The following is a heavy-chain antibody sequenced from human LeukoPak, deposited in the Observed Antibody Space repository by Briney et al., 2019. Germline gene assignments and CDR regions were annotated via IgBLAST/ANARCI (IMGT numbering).Heavy chain of an antibody. J-gene: IGHJ6*02. Sequence: SETLSLTCAVYGGSFSGYYWSWIRQPPGKGLEWIGEINHSGSTNHNPSLKSRVTISVDTSKNQFSLKLSSVTAADTAVYYCARGRKYSSSPRYYYYYGMDVRGQGTTVTVSS. CDR3: ARGRKYSSSPRYYYYYGMDV. CDR1: GGSFSGYY. D-gene: IGHD6-6*01. CDR2: INHSGST. V-gene: IGHV4-34*01.